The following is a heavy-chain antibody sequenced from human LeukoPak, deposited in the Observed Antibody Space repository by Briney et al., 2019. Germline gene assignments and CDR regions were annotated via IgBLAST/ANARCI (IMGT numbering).Heavy chain of an antibody. V-gene: IGHV5-51*01. J-gene: IGHJ3*02. Sequence: GESLKISCEGPGYIFTNYWIAWVRQMPGKGLEWMGIIHPGGSDTTYSPSFQGQVTISADKSITTAYLQWNSLKASDTAIYYCAVHRGSCSGVNRYRAFDIWGQGTMVTVSS. CDR3: AVHRGSCSGVNRYRAFDI. CDR1: GYIFTNYW. D-gene: IGHD2-15*01. CDR2: IHPGGSDT.